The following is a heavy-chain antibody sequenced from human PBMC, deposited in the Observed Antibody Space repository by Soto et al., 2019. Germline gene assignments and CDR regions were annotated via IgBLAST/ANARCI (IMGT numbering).Heavy chain of an antibody. V-gene: IGHV4-34*01. J-gene: IGHJ6*02. CDR1: GGSFSAYY. D-gene: IGHD2-15*01. CDR2: IDHSGST. Sequence: QVQLQQWGAGLLKPSETLSLTCAVSGGSFSAYYWTWIRQPPGRGLEWIGEIDHSGSTNYNPSLGGRVTMSIDKAKNRFSLNVTSVTAADTAVYYCVRGLRYSGMDVWGQGTTVTVS. CDR3: VRGLRYSGMDV.